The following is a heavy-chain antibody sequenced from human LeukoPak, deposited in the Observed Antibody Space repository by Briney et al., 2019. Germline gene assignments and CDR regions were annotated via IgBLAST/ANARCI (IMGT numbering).Heavy chain of an antibody. V-gene: IGHV3-30*01. CDR3: ARDYDILTGYAYYFDY. CDR2: ISYDGSNK. D-gene: IGHD3-9*01. J-gene: IGHJ4*02. CDR1: GFTFSSYA. Sequence: GGSLGLSCAASGFTFSSYAMHWVRQAPGKGLEWVAVISYDGSNKYYADSVKGRFTISRDNSKNTLYLQMNSLRAEDTAVYYCARDYDILTGYAYYFDYWGQGTLVTVSS.